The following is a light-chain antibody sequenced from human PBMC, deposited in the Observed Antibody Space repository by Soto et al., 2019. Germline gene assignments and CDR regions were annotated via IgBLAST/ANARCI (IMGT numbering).Light chain of an antibody. CDR3: QSYDSSLSGVL. CDR2: GNN. CDR1: SSNIGGGYD. V-gene: IGLV1-40*01. J-gene: IGLJ2*01. Sequence: QLVLTQPPSVSGAPGQRVTISCTGSSSNIGGGYDVHWYQQLPGTAPKVLIYGNNNRPSGVPDRFAGSKSGTSASLAITGLQAEDEADYYCQSYDSSLSGVLFGGGTKLTVL.